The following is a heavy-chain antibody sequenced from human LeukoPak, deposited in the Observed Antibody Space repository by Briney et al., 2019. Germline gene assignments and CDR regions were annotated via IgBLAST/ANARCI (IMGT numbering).Heavy chain of an antibody. CDR2: IYTSGST. J-gene: IGHJ2*01. D-gene: IGHD4-11*01. CDR3: AREFTVTTYYWYFDL. CDR1: GGSISSYY. Sequence: PSETLSLTCTVSGGSISSYYWSWIRQPAGKGLEWIGRIYTSGSTNYNPSLKSRVTMSVDTSKNQFSLKLSSVTAADTAVYYCAREFTVTTYYWYFDLWGRGTLVTVSS. V-gene: IGHV4-4*07.